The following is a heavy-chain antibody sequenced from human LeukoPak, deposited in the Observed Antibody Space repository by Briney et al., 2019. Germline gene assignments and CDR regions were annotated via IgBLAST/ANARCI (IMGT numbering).Heavy chain of an antibody. CDR1: GGSISSYY. D-gene: IGHD5-18*01. CDR2: IYSGGST. CDR3: AAGGDSYGYIDY. V-gene: IGHV3-53*01. Sequence: ETLSLTCTVSGGSISSYYMSWVRQAPGKGLEWVSVIYSGGSTYYADSVKGRFTISRDNSKNTLYLQMNSLRAEDTAVYYCAAGGDSYGYIDYWGQGTLVTVSS. J-gene: IGHJ4*02.